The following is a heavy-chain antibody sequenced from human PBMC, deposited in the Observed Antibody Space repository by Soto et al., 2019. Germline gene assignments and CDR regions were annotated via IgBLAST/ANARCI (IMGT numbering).Heavy chain of an antibody. Sequence: GGSLRLSCAASGFTFSSYAMSWVRQAPGKGLEWVSAISGSGGSTYYADSVKGRFTISRDNSKNTLYLQMNSLRAEDRAVYYCSKEGLLWFGELGYWGQGTLVTVSS. CDR1: GFTFSSYA. CDR3: SKEGLLWFGELGY. J-gene: IGHJ4*02. V-gene: IGHV3-23*01. CDR2: ISGSGGST. D-gene: IGHD3-10*01.